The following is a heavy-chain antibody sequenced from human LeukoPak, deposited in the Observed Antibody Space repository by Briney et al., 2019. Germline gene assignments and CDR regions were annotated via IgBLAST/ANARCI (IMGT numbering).Heavy chain of an antibody. Sequence: PSETLSLTCTVSGGSITNSYWNWIRQPPGKGLEYLGYIFYTGSTNYNPSLKSRVTISVDKSKNQFFLTLKSVTAADTAVYYCAKSVSNWGFDPWGQGTLVTVSS. J-gene: IGHJ5*02. CDR2: IFYTGST. CDR3: AKSVSNWGFDP. CDR1: GGSITNSY. V-gene: IGHV4-59*01. D-gene: IGHD1-1*01.